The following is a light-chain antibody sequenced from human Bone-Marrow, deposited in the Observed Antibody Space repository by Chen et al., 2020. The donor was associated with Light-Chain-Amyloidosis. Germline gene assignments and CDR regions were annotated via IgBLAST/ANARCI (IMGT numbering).Light chain of an antibody. CDR3: QVWDRRSDRPV. CDR1: NIGSTS. CDR2: DDS. V-gene: IGLV3-21*02. Sequence: SYVLTQPSSVSVAPGQTATIACGGNNIGSTSVHWYQQTPGQAPELVVYDDSDRPSGIPERLSGSNSGNTATLTISRVEAGDEADYYCQVWDRRSDRPVFGGGTKLTVL. J-gene: IGLJ3*02.